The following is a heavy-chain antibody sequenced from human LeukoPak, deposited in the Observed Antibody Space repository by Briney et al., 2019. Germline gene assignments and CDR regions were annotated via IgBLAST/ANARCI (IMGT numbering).Heavy chain of an antibody. CDR1: GGSFSGYY. J-gene: IGHJ4*02. CDR2: INHSGST. V-gene: IGHV4-34*01. CDR3: ARGDVRHDYGVMGAFDY. Sequence: PSETLSLTCAVYGGSFSGYYWSWIRQPPGKGLDWIGEINHSGSTNYNPSLKSRVTISVDTSKNQFSLKLSSVTAADTAVYYCARGDVRHDYGVMGAFDYWGQGTLVTVSS. D-gene: IGHD4-17*01.